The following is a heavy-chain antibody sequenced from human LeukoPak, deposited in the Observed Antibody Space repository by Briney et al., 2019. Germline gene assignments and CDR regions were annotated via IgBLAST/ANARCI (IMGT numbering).Heavy chain of an antibody. V-gene: IGHV1-18*01. J-gene: IGHJ6*02. CDR3: ARSSAEVLNYYYYAMDV. Sequence: ASVKVSCKASGYTFTNYGISWIRQAPGQGLEWMGWISGYNGNANYPKKLQGRVTMTTDTSTSTSYMELRSLRSDDTAVYYCARSSAEVLNYYYYAMDVWAQGTTVTVSS. CDR1: GYTFTNYG. D-gene: IGHD6-6*01. CDR2: ISGYNGNA.